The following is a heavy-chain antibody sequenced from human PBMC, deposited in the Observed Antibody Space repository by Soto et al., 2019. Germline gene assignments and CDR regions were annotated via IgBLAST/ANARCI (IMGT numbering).Heavy chain of an antibody. CDR1: GYTFTGYY. Sequence: QVQLVQSGAEVKKPGASVKVSCKASGYTFTGYYMHWVRQAPGQGLEWMVWINPNSGNTQYVQKFHCRVIMPRDKSIRTAYMELSRLTSDYKAVYYCAGGEVDTAPFDLWCQGTMVTVSS. CDR2: INPNSGNT. CDR3: AGGEVDTAPFDL. D-gene: IGHD5-18*01. V-gene: IGHV1-2*02. J-gene: IGHJ5*02.